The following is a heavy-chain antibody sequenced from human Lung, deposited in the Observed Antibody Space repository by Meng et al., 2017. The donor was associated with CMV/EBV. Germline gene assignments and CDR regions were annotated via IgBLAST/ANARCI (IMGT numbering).Heavy chain of an antibody. CDR1: GFTFSDYY. D-gene: IGHD2-8*01. V-gene: IGHV3-11*05. CDR2: ISPTTGYT. CDR3: ARDFSLYRTSGVQ. J-gene: IGHJ4*02. Sequence: GELVEFGGGLVKPGGSLRLSCTGSGFTFSDYYMSWIRQAPGKGLEWVSYISPTTGYTEYADSVKGRFTISRDNAKNSLFLQMNSLRSEDTAVYYCARDFSLYRTSGVQWGQGTLVTVYS.